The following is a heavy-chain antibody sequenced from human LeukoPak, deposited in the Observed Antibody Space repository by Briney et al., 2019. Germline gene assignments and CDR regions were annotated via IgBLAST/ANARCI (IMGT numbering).Heavy chain of an antibody. CDR3: ATSLPGVPRFDY. CDR2: ISAYNGNT. V-gene: IGHV1-18*01. D-gene: IGHD1-1*01. J-gene: IGHJ4*02. CDR1: GYTFTSYG. Sequence: GASVKVSCKASGYTFTSYGINWVRQAPGQGLEWMGWISAYNGNTNYAQKLQGRVTMTTDTSTSTAYMELRSLRSEDTAVYYCATSLPGVPRFDYWGQGTLVTVSS.